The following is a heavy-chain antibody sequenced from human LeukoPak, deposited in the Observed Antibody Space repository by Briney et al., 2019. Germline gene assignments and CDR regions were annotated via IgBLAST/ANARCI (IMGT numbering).Heavy chain of an antibody. CDR3: ARGGYDFWSGYYTGRFWFDP. J-gene: IGHJ5*02. CDR1: GGSFSGYY. Sequence: PSETLSLTCTVYGGSFSGYYWSWIRQPPGKGLEWIGEINHSGSTNYNPSLKSRVTISVDTSKNQFSLKLSYVTAADTAVYYCARGGYDFWSGYYTGRFWFDPWGQGTLVTVSS. D-gene: IGHD3-3*01. V-gene: IGHV4-34*01. CDR2: INHSGST.